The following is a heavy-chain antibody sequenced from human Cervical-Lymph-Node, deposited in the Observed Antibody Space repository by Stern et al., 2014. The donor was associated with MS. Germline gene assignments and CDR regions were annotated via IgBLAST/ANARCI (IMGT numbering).Heavy chain of an antibody. Sequence: QLVESGPEVKKPGSSVTVSCTASGGTFSTYAISWVRPAPGQGLEWMGGSIPIFGTANYAQKFQGRVTITADESTSTAYMELSSLRSEDTAVYYCAIYSSSSTWGQGTLVTVSS. V-gene: IGHV1-69*01. CDR3: AIYSSSST. CDR1: GGTFSTYA. D-gene: IGHD6-13*01. CDR2: SIPIFGTA. J-gene: IGHJ5*02.